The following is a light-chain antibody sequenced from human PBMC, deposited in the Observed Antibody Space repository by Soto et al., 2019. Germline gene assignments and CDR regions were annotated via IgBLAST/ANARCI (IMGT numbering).Light chain of an antibody. V-gene: IGKV1-27*01. CDR2: AAS. CDR3: QKYDSAPKT. Sequence: DIQMTQSPSSLSASVGDRVTITCRASRGINNFLAWYQQKPGKVPKLLISAASTLQSGVPSRFSGSGSGTDFTLTISSLQPEDVATYYCQKYDSAPKTFGQGTKVDI. CDR1: RGINNF. J-gene: IGKJ1*01.